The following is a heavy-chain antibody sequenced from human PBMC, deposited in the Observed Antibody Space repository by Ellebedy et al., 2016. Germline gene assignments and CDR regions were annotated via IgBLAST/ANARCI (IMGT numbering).Heavy chain of an antibody. CDR1: GGSISSSSYY. D-gene: IGHD3-10*01. V-gene: IGHV4-39*07. Sequence: SETLSLTCTVSGGSISSSSYYWGWIRQPPGKGLEWIGSIYYSGSTYYNPSLKSRVTISVDTSKNQLSLKLSSVTAADTAVYYCARVIGWFGDFEAYYYYGMDVWGQGTTVTVSS. CDR2: IYYSGST. J-gene: IGHJ6*02. CDR3: ARVIGWFGDFEAYYYYGMDV.